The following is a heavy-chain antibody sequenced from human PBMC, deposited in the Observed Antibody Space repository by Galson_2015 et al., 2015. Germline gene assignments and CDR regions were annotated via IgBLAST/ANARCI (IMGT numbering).Heavy chain of an antibody. V-gene: IGHV3-74*01. CDR1: GFTFSSYW. CDR2: INSDGSST. J-gene: IGHJ6*03. D-gene: IGHD6-13*01. Sequence: SLRLSCAASGFTFSSYWMHWVRQAPGKGLVWVSRINSDGSSTSYADSVKGRFTISRDNAKNTLYLQMNSLRAEDTAVYYCARGQQQLVLGYYYYYMDVWGQGTTVTVSS. CDR3: ARGQQQLVLGYYYYYMDV.